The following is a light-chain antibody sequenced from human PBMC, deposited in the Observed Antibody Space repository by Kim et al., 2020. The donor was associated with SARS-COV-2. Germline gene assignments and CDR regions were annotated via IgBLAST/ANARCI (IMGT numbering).Light chain of an antibody. CDR2: AAG. J-gene: IGKJ3*01. CDR3: QKYNSAPFA. V-gene: IGKV1-27*01. CDR1: QGIRNY. Sequence: DIQMNQSTSSLSASVGDRVTITCRASQGIRNYLAWYQQKPGTVPKLLIYAAGTLQSGVPSRFSGSGSGTDFTLTISSLQPEDVATYYCQKYNSAPFAFGPGTKVDIK.